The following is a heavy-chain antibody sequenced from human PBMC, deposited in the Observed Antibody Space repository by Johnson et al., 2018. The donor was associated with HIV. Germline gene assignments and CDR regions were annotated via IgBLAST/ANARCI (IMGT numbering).Heavy chain of an antibody. CDR3: ARGSITIFGGLDAFDI. CDR2: ISYDGSDK. Sequence: QVQLLESGGGLVQPGGSLRLSCAASGFTFSNYWMHWVRQAPGKGLEWVALISYDGSDKYYADSVKGRFTISRDNSKNTLYLQMNSLRAEDTAVYSCARGSITIFGGLDAFDIWGQGTMVTVSS. D-gene: IGHD3-3*01. V-gene: IGHV3-30*14. J-gene: IGHJ3*02. CDR1: GFTFSNYW.